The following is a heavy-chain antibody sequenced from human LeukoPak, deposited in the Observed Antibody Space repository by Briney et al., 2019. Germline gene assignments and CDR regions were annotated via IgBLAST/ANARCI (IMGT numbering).Heavy chain of an antibody. D-gene: IGHD1-26*01. Sequence: ASVKVSCKASGGTFSSYAISWVRQAPGQGLEWMGRIIPILGIANYAQKFQGRVTITADKSTSTAYMELSSLRSEDTAVYYCARDRESGSQAPFDYWGQGTLVTVSS. CDR1: GGTFSSYA. J-gene: IGHJ4*02. V-gene: IGHV1-69*04. CDR3: ARDRESGSQAPFDY. CDR2: IIPILGIA.